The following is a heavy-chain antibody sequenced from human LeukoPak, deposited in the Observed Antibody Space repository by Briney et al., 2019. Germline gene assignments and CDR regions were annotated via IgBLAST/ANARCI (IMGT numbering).Heavy chain of an antibody. Sequence: GGSLRLSCAASGFTFRNAWMSWVRQAPGKGLEWVGRIKKKTEGGTTDYAAPVKGRFTISRDDSKNTLYLQMNSLKTEDPAVYYCTTAVGGTEDFDYWGQGTLVTVSS. V-gene: IGHV3-15*01. D-gene: IGHD1-26*01. CDR2: IKKKTEGGTT. CDR1: GFTFRNAW. CDR3: TTAVGGTEDFDY. J-gene: IGHJ4*02.